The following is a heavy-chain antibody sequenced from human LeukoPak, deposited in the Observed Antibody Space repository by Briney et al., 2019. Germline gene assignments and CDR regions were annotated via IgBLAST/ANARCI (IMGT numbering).Heavy chain of an antibody. D-gene: IGHD2-2*01. CDR3: ARVSTGGSSYADDY. CDR1: GFTFDDYA. Sequence: GGSLRLSCAASGFTFDDYAMHWVRQAPGKGLEWVSLISWDGGSTYYADSVKGRFTISRDNSKNSLYLQMNSLRAEDTAVYYCARVSTGGSSYADDYWGQGTLATVSS. J-gene: IGHJ4*02. CDR2: ISWDGGST. V-gene: IGHV3-43D*03.